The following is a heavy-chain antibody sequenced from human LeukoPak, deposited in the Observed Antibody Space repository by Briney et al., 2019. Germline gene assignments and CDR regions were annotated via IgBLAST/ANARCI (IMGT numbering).Heavy chain of an antibody. Sequence: ASVKVSCKASGGTSSSYAISWVRQAPGQGLEWMGWISAYNGNTNYAQKLQGRVTMTTDTSTSTAYMELRSLRSDDTAVYYCARVTGGYSYGLVYWGQGTLVTVSS. D-gene: IGHD5-18*01. CDR3: ARVTGGYSYGLVY. V-gene: IGHV1-18*01. CDR1: GGTSSSYA. J-gene: IGHJ4*02. CDR2: ISAYNGNT.